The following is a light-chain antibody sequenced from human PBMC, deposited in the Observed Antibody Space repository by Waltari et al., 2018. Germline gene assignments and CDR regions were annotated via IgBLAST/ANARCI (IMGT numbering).Light chain of an antibody. CDR3: QKYNSAPWT. CDR2: AAS. J-gene: IGKJ1*01. V-gene: IGKV1-27*01. Sequence: DIQMTQSPSSLSASLGDRDTITCRASHGISNYLAWYQQKPGKVPKLLIYAASTLQSGVPSRFSGSGSGTDFTLTISSLQPEDVATYYCQKYNSAPWTFGQGTKVGIK. CDR1: HGISNY.